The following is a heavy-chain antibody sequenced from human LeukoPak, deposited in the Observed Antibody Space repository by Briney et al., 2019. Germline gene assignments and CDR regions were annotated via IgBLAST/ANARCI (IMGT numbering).Heavy chain of an antibody. CDR2: INHSGST. Sequence: SETLSLTCAVYGGSFRGYYWSWIRQPPGKGLEWIGEINHSGSTNYNPSLKSRVTISVDTSKNQFSLKLSSVTAADTAVYYCTRGAREWGQGTLVTVSS. D-gene: IGHD5-24*01. J-gene: IGHJ4*02. V-gene: IGHV4-34*01. CDR3: TRGARE. CDR1: GGSFRGYY.